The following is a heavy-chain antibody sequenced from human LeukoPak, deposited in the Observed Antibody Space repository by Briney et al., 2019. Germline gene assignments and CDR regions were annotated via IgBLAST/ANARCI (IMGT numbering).Heavy chain of an antibody. CDR3: ASGFSLVTVPDY. CDR2: ISYDGSNK. J-gene: IGHJ4*02. CDR1: GFTLSSYA. V-gene: IGHV3-30-3*01. Sequence: GRSLRLSCAASGFTLSSYAMHWVRQAPGKGLEWVAVISYDGSNKYYADSVKGRFTISRDNSKNTLYLQMNSLRAEDTAVYYCASGFSLVTVPDYWGQGTLVTVSS. D-gene: IGHD2-21*02.